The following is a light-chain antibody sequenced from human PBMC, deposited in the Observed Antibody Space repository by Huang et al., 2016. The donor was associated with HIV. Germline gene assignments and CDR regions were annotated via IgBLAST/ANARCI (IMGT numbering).Light chain of an antibody. CDR1: QNVTDA. CDR3: QERIQWPRLT. Sequence: EIVLTQSPATLSLSPGERATLSCRASQNVTDALAWYRQKPGQAPRLRIERAANRATGTPARFSGSGSGTDFTLTISSLEPEDFSIYYCQERIQWPRLTFGGGTKVEIK. J-gene: IGKJ4*01. V-gene: IGKV3-11*01. CDR2: RAA.